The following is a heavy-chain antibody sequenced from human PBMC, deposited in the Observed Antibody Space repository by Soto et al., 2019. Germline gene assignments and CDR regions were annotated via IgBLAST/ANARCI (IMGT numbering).Heavy chain of an antibody. V-gene: IGHV3-23*01. CDR3: AKDPPSIAVAGEKVDAFDI. D-gene: IGHD6-19*01. CDR1: GFTFSSYA. J-gene: IGHJ3*02. Sequence: GGSLRLSCAASGFTFSSYAMSWVRQAPGKGLEWVSAISGSGGSTYYADSVKGRFTISRDNSKNTLYLQMNSLRAEDTAVYYCAKDPPSIAVAGEKVDAFDIWGQGTMVTVSS. CDR2: ISGSGGST.